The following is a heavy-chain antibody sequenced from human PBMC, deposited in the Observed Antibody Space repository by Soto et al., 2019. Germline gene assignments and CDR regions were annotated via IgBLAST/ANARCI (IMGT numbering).Heavy chain of an antibody. CDR1: GFPFRDFA. CDR3: AKDFVHWGATTYDAFDI. J-gene: IGHJ3*02. Sequence: GGSLRLSCAASGFPFRDFAMSWVRQAPGKGLEWVSAISGSGGSTYYADSVKGRFTISRDNSKNTLYLQMNSLRAEDTAVYYFAKDFVHWGATTYDAFDIWGQGTMVTVSS. D-gene: IGHD1-26*01. V-gene: IGHV3-23*01. CDR2: ISGSGGST.